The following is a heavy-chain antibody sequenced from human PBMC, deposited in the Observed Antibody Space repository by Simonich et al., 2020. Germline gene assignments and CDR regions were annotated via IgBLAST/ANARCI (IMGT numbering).Heavy chain of an antibody. J-gene: IGHJ4*02. CDR1: GYSISSGYY. CDR2: IYHSGST. CDR3: ARRYSARSGYDY. V-gene: IGHV4-38-2*01. D-gene: IGHD5-12*01. Sequence: QVQLQESGPGLVKPSETLSLTCAVSGYSISSGYYWGWIRQPPGKGLEWIGSIYHSGSTYSNPSLKSRVTISVDTSKNQFSLKLSSVTAADTAVYYCARRYSARSGYDYWGQGTLVTVSS.